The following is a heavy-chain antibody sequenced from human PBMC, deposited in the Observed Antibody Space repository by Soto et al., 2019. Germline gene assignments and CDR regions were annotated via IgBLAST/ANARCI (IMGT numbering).Heavy chain of an antibody. V-gene: IGHV4-59*12. CDR3: ARATGSTGYSGYDYVGALDY. CDR1: GGSISSYY. J-gene: IGHJ4*02. CDR2: IYYSGST. D-gene: IGHD5-12*01. Sequence: PSETLSLTCTVSGGSISSYYWSWIRQPPGKGLEWIGYIYYSGSTYYNPSLKSRVTISVDTSKNQFSLKLSSVTAADTAVYYCARATGSTGYSGYDYVGALDYWGQGTLVTVSS.